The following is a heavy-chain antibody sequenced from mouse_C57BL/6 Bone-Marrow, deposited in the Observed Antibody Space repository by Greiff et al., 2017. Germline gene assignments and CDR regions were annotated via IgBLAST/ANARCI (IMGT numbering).Heavy chain of an antibody. CDR3: ARLITTVVAKGFDY. V-gene: IGHV5-6*01. Sequence: DVQLLESGGDLVKPGASLKLSCAASGFTFTSYGMSWVRQTPDKRLEWVATISRGGGYTYYPDKFKGRFPLSRDNAYNTVYLQMRSLMSEDTAMYYCARLITTVVAKGFDYWGQGTTLTVSS. D-gene: IGHD1-1*01. J-gene: IGHJ2*01. CDR2: ISRGGGYT. CDR1: GFTFTSYG.